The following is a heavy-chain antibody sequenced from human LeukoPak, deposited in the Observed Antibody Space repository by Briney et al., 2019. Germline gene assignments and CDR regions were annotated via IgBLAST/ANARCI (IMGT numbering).Heavy chain of an antibody. J-gene: IGHJ4*02. D-gene: IGHD2-2*02. CDR1: GFTFSSYA. CDR2: ISYDGSNK. CDR3: ARDSIPGFSLIVPAAILGEFDY. V-gene: IGHV3-30-3*01. Sequence: GGSLRLSCAVSGFTFSSYAMHWVRQAPGKGLEWVAVISYDGSNKYYADSVKGRFTISRDNSKNTLYLQMNSLRAEDTAVYYCARDSIPGFSLIVPAAILGEFDYWGQGTLVTVSS.